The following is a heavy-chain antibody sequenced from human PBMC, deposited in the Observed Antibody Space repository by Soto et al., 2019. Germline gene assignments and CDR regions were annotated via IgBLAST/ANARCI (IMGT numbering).Heavy chain of an antibody. V-gene: IGHV1-69*01. CDR2: IIPIFGTA. CDR1: GGTFSSYA. D-gene: IGHD1-1*01. Sequence: QVQLVQSGAEVKKPGSSVKVSCKASGGTFSSYAISWVRQAPGQGLEWMGGIIPIFGTANYAQKFQGRVTIIAGEATSTGYKELSSVRSEETAVYYCARASVQLERPWVYYYYTYGMDVWGQGTTVTVSS. J-gene: IGHJ6*02. CDR3: ARASVQLERPWVYYYYTYGMDV.